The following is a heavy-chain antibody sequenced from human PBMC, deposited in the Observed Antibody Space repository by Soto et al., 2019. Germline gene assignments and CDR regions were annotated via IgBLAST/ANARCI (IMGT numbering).Heavy chain of an antibody. CDR3: ARGSGSSGWSLDY. V-gene: IGHV3-13*01. CDR1: GFSFSYND. D-gene: IGHD6-19*01. CDR2: IGTAGDT. J-gene: IGHJ4*02. Sequence: EVQLVESGEGLVQPGGSLRLSCTASGFSFSYNDMHWVRQGTGKGLEWVSGIGTAGDTYYAGSVKGRFTISREYAKNSLYLQMDSLRVGDTAVYYCARGSGSSGWSLDYWGQGTLVTVSS.